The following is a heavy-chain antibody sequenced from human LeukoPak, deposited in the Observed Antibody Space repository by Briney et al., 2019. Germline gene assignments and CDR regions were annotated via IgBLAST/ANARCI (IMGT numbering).Heavy chain of an antibody. D-gene: IGHD5-24*01. V-gene: IGHV3-66*01. J-gene: IGHJ6*02. CDR1: GFTVSSNY. CDR2: INTGGST. Sequence: GGSLRLSCAASGFTVSSNYMSWVRDTPGKGLEWVSLINTGGSTDYADSVKGRFTISRDNSENTLYLQMNSLRDEDTAVYYCASRDKGFYYGMNVWGQGTTVTVSS. CDR3: ASRDKGFYYGMNV.